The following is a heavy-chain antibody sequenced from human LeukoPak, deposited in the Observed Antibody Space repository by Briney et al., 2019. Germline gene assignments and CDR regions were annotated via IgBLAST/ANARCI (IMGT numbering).Heavy chain of an antibody. J-gene: IGHJ4*02. CDR2: IDHSGST. CDR3: ARAPIAAAGRRVDY. D-gene: IGHD6-13*01. Sequence: SETLSLTCAVYGGSFSGYYWSWIRQPPGKGLEWIGEIDHSGSTNYNPSLKSRVTISVDTSKNQFSLKLSSVTAADTAVYYCARAPIAAAGRRVDYWGQGTLVTVSS. CDR1: GGSFSGYY. V-gene: IGHV4-34*01.